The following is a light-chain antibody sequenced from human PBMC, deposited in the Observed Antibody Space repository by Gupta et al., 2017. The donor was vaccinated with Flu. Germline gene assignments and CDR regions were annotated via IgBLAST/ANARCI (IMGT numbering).Light chain of an antibody. CDR1: SLRTYY. J-gene: IGLJ1*01. CDR2: GKN. Sequence: SSELTQDPAVSVALGPTVRITCPGDSLRTYYASWYQQKPGQAPVLVIYGKNNRHSGNPDRVSGSSSGTTASLTITGAQAEDEADYYCNSRDNRGNPSYVFGAGTKVTVL. V-gene: IGLV3-19*01. CDR3: NSRDNRGNPSYV.